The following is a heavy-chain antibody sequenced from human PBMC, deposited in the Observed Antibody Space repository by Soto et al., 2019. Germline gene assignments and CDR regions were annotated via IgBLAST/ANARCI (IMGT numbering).Heavy chain of an antibody. V-gene: IGHV4-39*01. CDR3: ARRRYSFGTSGYHPFGY. CDR1: GDFISNTTYY. CDR2: IYFSGSGTS. J-gene: IGHJ4*02. Sequence: SETLSLTCSVSGDFISNTTYYWAWVRQAPWKRLKWVGSIYFSGSGTSHYNPSLKSRVTISVDTSKNQFSLKLTSVTAADTAVYYCARRRYSFGTSGYHPFGYWGQGTLVTVSS. D-gene: IGHD3-22*01.